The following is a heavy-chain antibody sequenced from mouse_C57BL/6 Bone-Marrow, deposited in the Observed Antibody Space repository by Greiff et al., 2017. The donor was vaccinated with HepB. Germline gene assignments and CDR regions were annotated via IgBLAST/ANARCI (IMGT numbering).Heavy chain of an antibody. D-gene: IGHD1-1*01. J-gene: IGHJ4*01. Sequence: QVQLKQPGAELVMPGASVKLSCKASGYTFTSYWMHWVKQRPGQGLEWIGEIDPSDSDTNYNQKFKGKSTLTVDKSSSTAYMQLSSLTSEDSAVYYCARFDHYGSRRYAMDYWGQGTSVTVSS. CDR3: ARFDHYGSRRYAMDY. V-gene: IGHV1-69*01. CDR2: IDPSDSDT. CDR1: GYTFTSYW.